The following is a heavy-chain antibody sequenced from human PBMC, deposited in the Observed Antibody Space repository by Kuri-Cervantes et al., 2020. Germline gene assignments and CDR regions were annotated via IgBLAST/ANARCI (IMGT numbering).Heavy chain of an antibody. CDR1: GYTFTSYV. J-gene: IGHJ5*02. Sequence: ASVKVSCKASGYTFTSYVINWVRQATGQGLEWMGWMNPNSGNTGYAQKFQGRVTMTRNTSISTAYMELRSLRSDDTAVYYCARSEQQLSWFDPWGQGTLVTVSS. V-gene: IGHV1-8*01. CDR2: MNPNSGNT. D-gene: IGHD6-13*01. CDR3: ARSEQQLSWFDP.